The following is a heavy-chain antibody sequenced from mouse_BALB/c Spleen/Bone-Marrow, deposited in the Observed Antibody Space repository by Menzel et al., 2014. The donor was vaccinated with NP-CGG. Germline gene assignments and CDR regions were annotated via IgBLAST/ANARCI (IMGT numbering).Heavy chain of an antibody. CDR3: ARSGKVRNAMDY. Sequence: QVQLKRFGVKLVRPGASGKIPGKGFGPKSLVLVFHWGKRSHAKGLEWFGFISGSYGVVIYNQKFKGKATMTVDKSSSTAYMELARLTSEDSTIYCCARSGKVRNAMDYWGQGTSVTVSS. V-gene: IGHV1S137*01. D-gene: IGHD2-14*01. J-gene: IGHJ4*01. CDR2: ISGSYGVV. CDR1: GPKSLVLV.